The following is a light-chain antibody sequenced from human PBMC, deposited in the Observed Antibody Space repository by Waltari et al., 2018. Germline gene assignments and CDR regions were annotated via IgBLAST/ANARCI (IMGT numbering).Light chain of an antibody. CDR3: QAWDSSTVL. CDR1: TLRNKY. CDR2: QDR. J-gene: IGLJ2*01. Sequence: SSELTQPPSLSVSPGQPASITCSGDTLRNKYVSWYQQKPGQSPVLVIYQDRKGPSGIPERFSGTNSENTASLTISGTQAMDEADYYCQAWDSSTVLFGGGTKLTVL. V-gene: IGLV3-1*01.